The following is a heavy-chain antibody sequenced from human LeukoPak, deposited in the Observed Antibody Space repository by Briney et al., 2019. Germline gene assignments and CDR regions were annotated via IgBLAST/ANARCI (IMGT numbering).Heavy chain of an antibody. D-gene: IGHD2-15*01. CDR1: GFTFSSYS. CDR3: ARVRGGTFFDY. Sequence: GGSLRLSCAASGFTFSSYSMNWVRQAPGKGLEWLSYIGSSSSTTFYADSVKGRFTISRDNDKNSLYLQMISLRDEDTAVYYCARVRGGTFFDYWGQGTLATVSS. V-gene: IGHV3-48*02. CDR2: IGSSSSTT. J-gene: IGHJ4*02.